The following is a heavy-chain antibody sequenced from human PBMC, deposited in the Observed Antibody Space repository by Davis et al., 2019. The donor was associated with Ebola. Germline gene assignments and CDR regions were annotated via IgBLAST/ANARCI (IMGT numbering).Heavy chain of an antibody. D-gene: IGHD2-21*02. Sequence: GQSLKISCAASGFTFTTNAMTWVRQAPGKGLEWVSAISGSGASTYYADSVKGRFTVSSDNAKNSLYLQMNSLRAEDTAVYYCVRDPALVVTGGGWFFGLWGRGTLVTVSS. CDR1: GFTFTTNA. CDR2: ISGSGAST. J-gene: IGHJ2*01. V-gene: IGHV3-23*01. CDR3: VRDPALVVTGGGWFFGL.